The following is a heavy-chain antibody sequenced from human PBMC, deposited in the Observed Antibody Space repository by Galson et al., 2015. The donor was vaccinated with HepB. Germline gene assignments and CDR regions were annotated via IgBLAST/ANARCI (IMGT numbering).Heavy chain of an antibody. CDR2: IHSEGFIGSGT. D-gene: IGHD1-1*01. CDR1: GFRVRTNY. CDR3: ARDWKWFDP. J-gene: IGHJ5*02. V-gene: IGHV3-53*01. Sequence: SLRLSCAVSGFRVRTNYMSWVRQAPGRGPEWVAVIHSEGFIGSGTDYADSVKGRFIISRDSSKNTLYLQMNSLRVEDTAVYYCARDWKWFDPWGQGTLVTVSS.